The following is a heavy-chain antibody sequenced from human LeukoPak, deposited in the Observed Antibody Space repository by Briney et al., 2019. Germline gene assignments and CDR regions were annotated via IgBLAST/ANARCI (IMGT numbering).Heavy chain of an antibody. CDR3: ARGGGNGYSYGPGY. CDR1: GGTFSSYA. J-gene: IGHJ4*02. V-gene: IGHV1-69*13. D-gene: IGHD5-18*01. Sequence: GASVKVSCKASGGTFSSYAISWVRQAPGQGLEWMGGIIPIFGTANYAQKFQGRVTITADESTSTAYMELSSLRSEDTAVYYCARGGGNGYSYGPGYWGQGTLVTVSS. CDR2: IIPIFGTA.